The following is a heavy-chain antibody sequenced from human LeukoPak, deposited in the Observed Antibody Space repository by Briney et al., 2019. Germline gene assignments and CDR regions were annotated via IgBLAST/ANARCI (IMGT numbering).Heavy chain of an antibody. D-gene: IGHD3-3*01. J-gene: IGHJ6*02. CDR1: GFTFSSYG. CDR3: ARDSFEEWYYGMDV. CDR2: IPYDGSNK. V-gene: IGHV3-30*03. Sequence: GGSLRLSCAASGFTFSSYGMHWVRQAPGKGLEWVAVIPYDGSNKYYADSVKGRFTISRDNSKNTLYLQMNSLRAEDTAVYYCARDSFEEWYYGMDVWGQGATVTVSS.